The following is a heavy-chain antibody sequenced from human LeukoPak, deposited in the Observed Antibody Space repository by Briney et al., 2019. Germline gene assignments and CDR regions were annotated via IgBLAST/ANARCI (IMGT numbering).Heavy chain of an antibody. J-gene: IGHJ4*02. CDR3: AKGGGLWFGELFDY. Sequence: GGSLRLSCAASGFTLSSYAMSWVRQAPGKGLEWVSAISGSGGSTYYADSVKGRFTISRDNSKNTLYLQMNSLRAEDTAVYYCAKGGGLWFGELFDYWGQGTLVTVSS. V-gene: IGHV3-23*01. CDR2: ISGSGGST. D-gene: IGHD3-10*01. CDR1: GFTLSSYA.